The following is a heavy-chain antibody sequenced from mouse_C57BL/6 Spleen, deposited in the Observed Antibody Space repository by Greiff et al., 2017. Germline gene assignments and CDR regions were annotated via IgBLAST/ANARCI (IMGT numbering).Heavy chain of an antibody. Sequence: QVQLKESGAELVRPGTSVKVSCKASGYAFTNYWIEWVKQRPGQGLEWIGVINPGSGGTNYNEKFKGKSTLTADKSSSTAYMQLSSLTSEDSAVYFCARSPLSSYRGQGTTLTVSS. J-gene: IGHJ2*01. CDR3: ARSPLSSY. D-gene: IGHD1-3*01. CDR1: GYAFTNYW. CDR2: INPGSGGT. V-gene: IGHV1-54*01.